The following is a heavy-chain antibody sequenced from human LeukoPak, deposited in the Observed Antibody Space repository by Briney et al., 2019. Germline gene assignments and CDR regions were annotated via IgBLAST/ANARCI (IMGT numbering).Heavy chain of an antibody. CDR2: ISGSGGST. J-gene: IGHJ4*02. D-gene: IGHD4-17*01. CDR3: AKDIMTTVTTSADY. Sequence: GGSLRLSCAASGFTFSSYAMSWVRQAPGKGLEWVSAISGSGGSTYYADSVKGRFTISRDNSKNTLYLQMNSLRAEDMAVYYCAKDIMTTVTTSADYWGQGTLVTVSS. CDR1: GFTFSSYA. V-gene: IGHV3-23*01.